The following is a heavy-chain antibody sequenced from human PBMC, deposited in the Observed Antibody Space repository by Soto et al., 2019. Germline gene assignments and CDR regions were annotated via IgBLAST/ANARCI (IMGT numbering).Heavy chain of an antibody. CDR2: ISGYNGNT. V-gene: IGHV1-18*01. J-gene: IGHJ6*02. CDR3: SRFIMVGGWFDPNYYHGMDV. CDR1: GYTFSNYG. D-gene: IGHD6-19*01. Sequence: ASVKVSCKTSGYTFSNYGINWVRQAPGQGLEWMGWISGYNGNTNYAQTVQGRVTMTTDTSTGTVYMELRSLKSDDTAIYYCSRFIMVGGWFDPNYYHGMDVWGQGNTVTVSS.